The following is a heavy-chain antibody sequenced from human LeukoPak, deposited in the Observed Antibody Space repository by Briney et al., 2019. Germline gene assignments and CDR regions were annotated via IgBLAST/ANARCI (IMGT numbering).Heavy chain of an antibody. CDR1: GGSFSGYY. CDR3: ARGWDHTNWFDP. CDR2: INHSGST. D-gene: IGHD1-26*01. Sequence: SETLSLTCAVYGGSFSGYYWSWIRQPPGKGLEWIGEINHSGSTNYNPSLKSRVTISVDTSKNQFSLKLSSATAADTAVYYCARGWDHTNWFDPWGQGTLVTVSS. J-gene: IGHJ5*02. V-gene: IGHV4-34*01.